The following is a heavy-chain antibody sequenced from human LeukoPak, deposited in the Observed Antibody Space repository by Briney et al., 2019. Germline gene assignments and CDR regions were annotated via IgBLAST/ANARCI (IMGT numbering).Heavy chain of an antibody. V-gene: IGHV3-73*01. CDR2: IRSKANSYAT. D-gene: IGHD2-21*02. Sequence: GGSLRLSCAASGFSFSGSAMHWVRQASGKGLEWVGRIRSKANSYATEYAASVEGRFTISRDDSKNTAYLQMNSLRTEDTAVYYCTGLLGDSVSNFDYWGQGTLVTVSS. CDR1: GFSFSGSA. J-gene: IGHJ4*02. CDR3: TGLLGDSVSNFDY.